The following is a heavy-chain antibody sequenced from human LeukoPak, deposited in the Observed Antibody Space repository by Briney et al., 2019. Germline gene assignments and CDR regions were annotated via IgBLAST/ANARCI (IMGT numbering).Heavy chain of an antibody. V-gene: IGHV3-7*01. CDR2: IKQDGSEK. CDR1: GFTFSDYY. Sequence: GGSLRLSCAASGFTFSDYYMSWIRQAPGKGLEWVANIKQDGSEKYYVDSVKGRFTISRDNAKNSLYLQMNSLRAEDTGVYYCARVLMDVWGKGTTVTVSS. CDR3: ARVLMDV. J-gene: IGHJ6*04.